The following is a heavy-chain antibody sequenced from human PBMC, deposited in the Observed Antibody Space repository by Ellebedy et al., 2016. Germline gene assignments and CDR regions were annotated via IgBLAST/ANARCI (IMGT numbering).Heavy chain of an antibody. V-gene: IGHV3-30-3*01. CDR1: GFTFSNYA. CDR3: ERDYYDIGGHDY. J-gene: IGHJ4*02. CDR2: ISFDGNNK. D-gene: IGHD3-22*01. Sequence: GESLKISXAASGFTFSNYAMHWVRQAPGKGLEWVAVISFDGNNKYYADSVKGRFTISRDNSKTTVYLQMNSLRAEDTAVYYCERDYYDIGGHDYWGQGTLVTVSS.